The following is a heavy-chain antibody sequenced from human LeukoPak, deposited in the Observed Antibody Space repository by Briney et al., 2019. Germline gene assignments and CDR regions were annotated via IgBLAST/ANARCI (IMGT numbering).Heavy chain of an antibody. V-gene: IGHV4-31*03. D-gene: IGHD6-6*01. CDR2: IYYSGST. Sequence: PSETLSLTCTVSGGSISSGGYYWSWIRQHPGKGLEWIGYIYYSGSTYYNPSLKSRVTISVDTSKNQFSLKLSSVTAADMAVYYCARVWLAARIDYWGQGTLVTVSS. CDR3: ARVWLAARIDY. J-gene: IGHJ4*02. CDR1: GGSISSGGYY.